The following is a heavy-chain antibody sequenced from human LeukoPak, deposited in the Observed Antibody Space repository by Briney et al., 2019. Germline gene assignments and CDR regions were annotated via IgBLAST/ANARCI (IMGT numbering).Heavy chain of an antibody. CDR1: GGSISSSSYY. J-gene: IGHJ3*02. CDR2: IYYSGST. D-gene: IGHD6-13*01. Sequence: SETLSLTCTVSGGSISSSSYYWGWIRQPPGKGLEWIGSIYYSGSTNYNPSLKSRVTMSVDTSKNQFSLKLSSVTAADTAVYYCARGMFIAAAGTDDAFDIWGQGTMVTVSS. CDR3: ARGMFIAAAGTDDAFDI. V-gene: IGHV4-39*07.